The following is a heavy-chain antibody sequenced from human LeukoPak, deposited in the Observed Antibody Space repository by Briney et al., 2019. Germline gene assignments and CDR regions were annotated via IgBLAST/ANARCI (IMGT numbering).Heavy chain of an antibody. V-gene: IGHV3-48*03. CDR1: GFTFSSYE. CDR2: ISTSGTTM. J-gene: IGHJ4*02. D-gene: IGHD3-10*01. Sequence: GGSLRLSCAASGFTFSSYEMNWVRQAPGKGLEWLSYISTSGTTMYYADSVKGRFTISRDNAKNSLYLQMNSLRAEDTAVYYCARGSINYYVSGNYLTYFDYWGQGTLVTVSS. CDR3: ARGSINYYVSGNYLTYFDY.